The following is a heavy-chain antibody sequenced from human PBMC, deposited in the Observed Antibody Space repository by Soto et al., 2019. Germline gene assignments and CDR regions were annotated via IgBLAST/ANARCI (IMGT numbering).Heavy chain of an antibody. Sequence: QVQLVQSGPEVKKPGASVKLSCKASGYIFTSYGIGWVRQAPGQGREWMGWISAFKGYTKYPQRLQGRVTMTTDTPTSTAYMELRSLRSDDTAVYYCARVDDYYDSSGHYFTFFNYWGQGSLVTVSS. CDR1: GYIFTSYG. D-gene: IGHD3-22*01. CDR2: ISAFKGYT. V-gene: IGHV1-18*01. CDR3: ARVDDYYDSSGHYFTFFNY. J-gene: IGHJ4*02.